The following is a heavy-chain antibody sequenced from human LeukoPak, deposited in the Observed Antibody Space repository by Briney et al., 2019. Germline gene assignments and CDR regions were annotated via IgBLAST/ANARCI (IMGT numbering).Heavy chain of an antibody. CDR1: GFTFSSCG. CDR3: ARGAVFWSDY. Sequence: GRSLRLSCAASGFTFSSCGMHWVRQAPGKGLEWVAVISYDGSEKYYADSVKGRFTISRDNSKNFLYLQMNSLRAEDTAVYYCARGAVFWSDYWGQGTLVTVSS. V-gene: IGHV3-30*03. CDR2: ISYDGSEK. D-gene: IGHD2-21*01. J-gene: IGHJ4*02.